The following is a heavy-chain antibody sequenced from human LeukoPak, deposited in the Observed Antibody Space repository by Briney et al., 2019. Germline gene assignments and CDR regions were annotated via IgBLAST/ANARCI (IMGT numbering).Heavy chain of an antibody. Sequence: GGSLRLSCAASGFIFSNYGMNWVRQAPGKGLEWVAAISASGSATSYADSVRGRFTISRDNSKSTTYLQMNSLRAEDTAVFYCAKDLYLRDFWSGHFDYWGQGIPVIVSS. CDR1: GFIFSNYG. CDR2: ISASGSAT. CDR3: AKDLYLRDFWSGHFDY. V-gene: IGHV3-23*01. D-gene: IGHD3-3*01. J-gene: IGHJ4*02.